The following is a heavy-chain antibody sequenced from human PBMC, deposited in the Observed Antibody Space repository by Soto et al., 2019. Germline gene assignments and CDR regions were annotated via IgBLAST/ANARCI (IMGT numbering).Heavy chain of an antibody. Sequence: GGSLRLSCAASGFTFSSYAMHWVRQAPGKGLEWVAVISYDGSNKYYADSVKGRFTISRDNSKNTLYLQMNSLRAEDTAVYYCARDRYCSSTSRRPPRATDVWCQGTLVT. J-gene: IGHJ6*02. CDR3: ARDRYCSSTSRRPPRATDV. CDR1: GFTFSSYA. V-gene: IGHV3-30-3*01. D-gene: IGHD2-2*01. CDR2: ISYDGSNK.